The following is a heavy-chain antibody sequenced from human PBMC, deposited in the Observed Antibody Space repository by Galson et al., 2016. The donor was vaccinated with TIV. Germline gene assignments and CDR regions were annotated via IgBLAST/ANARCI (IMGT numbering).Heavy chain of an antibody. CDR1: GYTFRTYG. Sequence: SVKVSCKASGYTFRTYGISWVRQAPGQGLEWMGWMNPNSGNAGYAQKFQGRVTMTSNTSVNTAYMEVRSLRFEDTAVYYCARARRGYCSGGSCLPGYWGQGTLVTVSS. J-gene: IGHJ4*02. D-gene: IGHD2-15*01. V-gene: IGHV1-8*02. CDR2: MNPNSGNA. CDR3: ARARRGYCSGGSCLPGY.